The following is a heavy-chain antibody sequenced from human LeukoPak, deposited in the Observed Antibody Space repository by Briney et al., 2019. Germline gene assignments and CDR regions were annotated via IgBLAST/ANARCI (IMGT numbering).Heavy chain of an antibody. CDR3: AKEKESSGYFDY. CDR1: GFTFSTYA. Sequence: GGSLGLSCAASGFTFSTYAMSWVRQAPGKGQEWVSAISGSGGRTYYADSVKGRFTISRDNSKNTLYLQMNSLRAEDTAVYYCAKEKESSGYFDYWGQGTLVTVSS. CDR2: ISGSGGRT. J-gene: IGHJ4*02. V-gene: IGHV3-23*01. D-gene: IGHD3-10*01.